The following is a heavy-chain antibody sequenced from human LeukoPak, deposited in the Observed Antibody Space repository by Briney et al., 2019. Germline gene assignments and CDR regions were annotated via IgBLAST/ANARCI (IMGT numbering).Heavy chain of an antibody. J-gene: IGHJ4*02. Sequence: ASVKVSCKPSGSSFTISDYAIVWVRQAPGQGLEWMGGIIPVFGRPDYAPKFQGRITITTDESTNTAYMQLSSLTSEDTAVYYCARGRGGSIAIVAPYFDSWGQGTLVSVSS. V-gene: IGHV1-69*05. CDR2: IIPVFGRP. D-gene: IGHD5-12*01. CDR1: GSSFTISDYA. CDR3: ARGRGGSIAIVAPYFDS.